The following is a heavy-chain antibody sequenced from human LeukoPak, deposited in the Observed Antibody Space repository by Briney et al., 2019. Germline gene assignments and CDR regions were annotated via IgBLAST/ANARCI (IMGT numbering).Heavy chain of an antibody. V-gene: IGHV3-11*04. J-gene: IGHJ4*02. D-gene: IGHD1-1*01. CDR2: IGSSGNDI. Sequence: SGGSLRLSCAASGFTFSDYYMSWIRQAPGKGLEWVSYIGSSGNDIYYADSVEGRFTISRDNAKNSLYLQMNSLRAEDTAVYYCARVAQQSWVDYWGQGTLVTVSS. CDR1: GFTFSDYY. CDR3: ARVAQQSWVDY.